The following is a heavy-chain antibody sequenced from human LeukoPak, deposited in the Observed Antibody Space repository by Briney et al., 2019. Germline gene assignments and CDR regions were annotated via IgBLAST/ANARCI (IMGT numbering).Heavy chain of an antibody. CDR1: GFTFSSYG. D-gene: IGHD6-19*01. J-gene: IGHJ4*02. Sequence: PGGSLRLSCAASGFTFSSYGMHWVGQAPGKGLEWVAVISYDGSNKYYADSVKGRFTISRDNSKNTLYLQMNSLRAEDTAVYYCAKPYSSGLYYFDYWGQGTLVTVSS. CDR3: AKPYSSGLYYFDY. V-gene: IGHV3-30*18. CDR2: ISYDGSNK.